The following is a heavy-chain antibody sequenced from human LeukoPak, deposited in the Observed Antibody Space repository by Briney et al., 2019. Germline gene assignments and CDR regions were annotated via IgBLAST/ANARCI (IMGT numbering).Heavy chain of an antibody. CDR1: GGSFSGYY. V-gene: IGHV4-34*01. J-gene: IGHJ5*02. Sequence: SETLSLTCAVYGGSFSGYYWSWIRQPPGKGLEWIGEINHSGSTNYNPSLKSRVTISVDTSKNQFSLKLSSVTAADTAVYYCARGPPNWFDPWGQGTLVTASS. CDR2: INHSGST. CDR3: ARGPPNWFDP.